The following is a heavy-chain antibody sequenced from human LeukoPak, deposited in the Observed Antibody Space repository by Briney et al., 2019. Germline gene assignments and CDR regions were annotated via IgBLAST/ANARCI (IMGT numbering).Heavy chain of an antibody. Sequence: GRSLRLSCAASGFTFSSYGMHWVRQAPGKGLEWVAVIWYDGSDKYYADSVKGRFTISRDNSKNTLYLQMNSLRAEDTAVYYCARGITMVRGLFDYWGQGTLVTVSS. D-gene: IGHD3-10*01. CDR2: IWYDGSDK. CDR1: GFTFSSYG. V-gene: IGHV3-33*01. CDR3: ARGITMVRGLFDY. J-gene: IGHJ4*02.